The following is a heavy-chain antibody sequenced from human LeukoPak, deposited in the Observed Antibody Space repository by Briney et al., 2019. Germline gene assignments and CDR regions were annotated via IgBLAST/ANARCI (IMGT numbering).Heavy chain of an antibody. CDR2: IIPMFGTA. Sequence: ASVKISCKXSGGAFSSYNITWVRQAPGQGLERMGRIIPMFGTANFSQKFQGRVTITADESTSTAYMELSSLRSENTAVYYCARGTGGYDSVWGNYRPFDYWGQGTLVTVSS. CDR1: GGAFSSYN. J-gene: IGHJ4*02. D-gene: IGHD3-16*02. CDR3: ARGTGGYDSVWGNYRPFDY. V-gene: IGHV1-69*13.